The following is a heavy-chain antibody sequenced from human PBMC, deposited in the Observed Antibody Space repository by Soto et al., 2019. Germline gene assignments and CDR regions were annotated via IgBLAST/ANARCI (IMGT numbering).Heavy chain of an antibody. J-gene: IGHJ6*04. CDR1: RGSISSYS. D-gene: IGHD3-22*01. CDR2: IYCSGST. V-gene: IGHV4-59*01. Sequence: SQTLSLTCTLSRGSISSYSWSSSPHPPGQGLEWIGYIYCSGSTNYNPSLKSRFSISVDTSKNQFSLKLSSVTAADTAVYYCAREVVTGMDVWGKGTTVTVSS. CDR3: AREVVTGMDV.